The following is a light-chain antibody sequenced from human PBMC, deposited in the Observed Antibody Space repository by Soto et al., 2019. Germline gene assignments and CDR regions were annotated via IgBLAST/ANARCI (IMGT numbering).Light chain of an antibody. Sequence: QSALTQPASVSGSPGQSITISCTGTTSDVGDYNYVSWYQHHPGKAPKLIIYDVTNRPSGVSNRFSASKSGNTASLTISGLQVEDEADYYCSSYRTISTLVFGGGTQLTVL. CDR1: TSDVGDYNY. CDR3: SSYRTISTLV. CDR2: DVT. V-gene: IGLV2-14*03. J-gene: IGLJ2*01.